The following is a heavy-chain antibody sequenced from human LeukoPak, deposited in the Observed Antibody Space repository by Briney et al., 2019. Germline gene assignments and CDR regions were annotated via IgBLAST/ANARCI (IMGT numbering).Heavy chain of an antibody. J-gene: IGHJ3*01. V-gene: IGHV3-23*01. Sequence: GGSLRLSCAASGFTFRSYVMNWVRQAPGKGLEWVSAISHSGDRTYYADSVKGRFTISRDNSKKILYLQMNGLRAEDTALYYCAKVVGIWIGEMFDAFDVWGHGTMVAVSS. CDR2: ISHSGDRT. CDR3: AKVVGIWIGEMFDAFDV. D-gene: IGHD3-10*01. CDR1: GFTFRSYV.